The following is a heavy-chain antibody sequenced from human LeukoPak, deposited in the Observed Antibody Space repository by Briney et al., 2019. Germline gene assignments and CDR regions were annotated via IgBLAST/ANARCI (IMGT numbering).Heavy chain of an antibody. CDR3: ARGDILTGYYVGPGDPYYFDY. CDR1: GGTFSSYA. V-gene: IGHV1-69*05. D-gene: IGHD3-9*01. CDR2: IIPIFGTA. Sequence: GASVKVSCKASGGTFSSYAISWVRQAPGQGLEWMGGIIPIFGTANYAQKFQGRVTITTDESTSTAYMELSSLRSEDTAVYYCARGDILTGYYVGPGDPYYFDYWGQGTLVTVSS. J-gene: IGHJ4*02.